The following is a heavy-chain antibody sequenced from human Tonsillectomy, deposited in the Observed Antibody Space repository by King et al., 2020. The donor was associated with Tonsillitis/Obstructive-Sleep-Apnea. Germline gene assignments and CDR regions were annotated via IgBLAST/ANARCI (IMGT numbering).Heavy chain of an antibody. J-gene: IGHJ5*02. V-gene: IGHV4-34*01. CDR3: ASAPLDSSSCPGGWFDP. CDR1: GGSFSGYY. CDR2: INHSGST. Sequence: VQLQQWGAGLLKPSETLSLTCAVYGGSFSGYYWSWIRQPPGKGLEWIGEINHSGSTNYNPSLKRRGTISVDKSKNQFSLKLSSVTAADTAVYYFASAPLDSSSCPGGWFDPWGQGTLVTVSS. D-gene: IGHD6-13*01.